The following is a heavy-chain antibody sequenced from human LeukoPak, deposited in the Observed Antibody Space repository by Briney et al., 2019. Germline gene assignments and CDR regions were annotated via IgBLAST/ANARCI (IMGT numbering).Heavy chain of an antibody. CDR1: GFTFSTYG. CDR2: IRYDGSNK. D-gene: IGHD2-2*01. Sequence: GGSLRLSCAASGFTFSTYGMDWVRQTPGKGLEWVAYIRYDGSNKNYADSVKGRFTISRDNSKNTLYLQMSSLRAEDTAVYYCAKVVTGYCSTTSCPFDSWGQGTLVTVSS. CDR3: AKVVTGYCSTTSCPFDS. J-gene: IGHJ4*02. V-gene: IGHV3-30*02.